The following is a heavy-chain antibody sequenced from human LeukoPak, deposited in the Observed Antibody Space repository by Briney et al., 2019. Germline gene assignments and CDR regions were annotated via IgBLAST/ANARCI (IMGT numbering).Heavy chain of an antibody. CDR2: INSDGSST. J-gene: IGHJ5*02. D-gene: IGHD6-6*01. V-gene: IGHV3-74*01. CDR3: ARAKISYSSSSAVDP. Sequence: GGSLRLSCAASGFTFSSYWMHWVRQAPGKGLVWVSRINSDGSSTSYADSVKGRFTISRDNAKNTLYLQMNSLRAEDTAVYYCARAKISYSSSSAVDPWGQGTLVTVSP. CDR1: GFTFSSYW.